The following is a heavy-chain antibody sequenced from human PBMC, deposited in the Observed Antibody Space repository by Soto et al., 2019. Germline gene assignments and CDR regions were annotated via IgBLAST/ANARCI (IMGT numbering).Heavy chain of an antibody. V-gene: IGHV3-53*01. CDR2: IYSGGST. D-gene: IGHD5-18*01. CDR3: ARDTRGYSYGVLDYYYGMDV. J-gene: IGHJ6*02. Sequence: GGSLRLSCAASWFTVSSNYMSWVRQAPGKGLEWVSVIYSGGSTYYADSVKGRFTISRDNSKNTLYLQMNSLRAEDTAVYYCARDTRGYSYGVLDYYYGMDVWGQGTTVTVS. CDR1: WFTVSSNY.